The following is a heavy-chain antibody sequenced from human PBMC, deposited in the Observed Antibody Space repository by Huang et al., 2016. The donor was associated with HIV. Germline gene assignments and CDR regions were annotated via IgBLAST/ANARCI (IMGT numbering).Heavy chain of an antibody. Sequence: QVHLVQSGAEVKKPGASVKVSCKASGYTFTNYDINWVRQAPGRGLEWMGWMNPNTGNTGFAQSFKGRVTMTRKTSRTTAYMELTSLTSEDTAVYYCARSAYGDLDYWGLGTLVIVSS. CDR3: ARSAYGDLDY. V-gene: IGHV1-8*02. CDR2: MNPNTGNT. CDR1: GYTFTNYD. J-gene: IGHJ4*02. D-gene: IGHD4-17*01.